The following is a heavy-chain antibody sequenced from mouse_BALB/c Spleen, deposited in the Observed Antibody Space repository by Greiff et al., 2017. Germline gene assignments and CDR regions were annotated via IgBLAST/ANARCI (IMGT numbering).Heavy chain of an antibody. CDR2: INPYNGAT. D-gene: IGHD1-1*01. Sequence: EVQLQQSGPELVKPGASVKISCKASGYSFTGYYMHWVKQSHVKSLEWIGRINPYNGATSYNLNFKDKASLTVDKSSSTAYMELHSLTSEDSAVYYCATHYYGSSRYFDVWGAGTTVTVAS. CDR1: GYSFTGYY. CDR3: ATHYYGSSRYFDV. J-gene: IGHJ1*01. V-gene: IGHV1-31*01.